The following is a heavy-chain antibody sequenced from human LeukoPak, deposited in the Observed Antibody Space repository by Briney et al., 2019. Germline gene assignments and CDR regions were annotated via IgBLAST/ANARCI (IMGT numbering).Heavy chain of an antibody. CDR3: ARVNQQYYYGSGIYRFYYYGMDV. J-gene: IGHJ6*02. Sequence: GRSLRLSCAASGFTFSSYALHWVRQAPGKGLEWVSVISYDGSNKYYAGSVKGRFTISRDNSENTLYLQMNSLRAEDTALYYCARVNQQYYYGSGIYRFYYYGMDVWGQGTTVTVSS. V-gene: IGHV3-30-3*01. D-gene: IGHD3-10*01. CDR1: GFTFSSYA. CDR2: ISYDGSNK.